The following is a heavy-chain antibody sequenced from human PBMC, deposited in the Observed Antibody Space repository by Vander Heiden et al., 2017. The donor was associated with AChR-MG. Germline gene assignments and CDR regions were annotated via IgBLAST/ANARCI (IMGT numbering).Heavy chain of an antibody. CDR3: AKSRYISAAGGDDF. CDR2: ISGRGATT. D-gene: IGHD6-13*01. J-gene: IGHJ4*02. V-gene: IGHV3-23*01. Sequence: EVQLLESGGGLVQPGGSLRLSCAAPGFTLGSYAMSWVRQAPGKGLEWVSFISGRGATTSYADSVKGRFTISRDNSNNTLYLQMSSLRAEDTAVYYCAKSRYISAAGGDDFWGQGTLVTVSS. CDR1: GFTLGSYA.